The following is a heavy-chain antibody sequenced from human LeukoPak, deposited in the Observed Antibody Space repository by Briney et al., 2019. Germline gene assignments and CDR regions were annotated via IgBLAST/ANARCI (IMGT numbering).Heavy chain of an antibody. CDR2: ISSSSSTI. CDR3: ARDPTEMTTVTIDY. V-gene: IGHV3-48*02. Sequence: GGSLRLSCAASGFTFSSYSLNWVRQAPGKGLEWVSYISSSSSTIYYADSVKGRFTISRDNAKNSLYLQMNSLRDEDTAVYYCARDPTEMTTVTIDYWGQGTLVTVSS. J-gene: IGHJ4*02. D-gene: IGHD4-17*01. CDR1: GFTFSSYS.